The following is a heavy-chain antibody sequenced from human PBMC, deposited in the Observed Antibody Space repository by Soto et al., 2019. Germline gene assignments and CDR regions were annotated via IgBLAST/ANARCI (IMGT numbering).Heavy chain of an antibody. V-gene: IGHV3-30-3*01. Sequence: ESGGGVGQPGRSLRLSCAASGFTFSSYAMHWVRQAPGKGLEWVAVISYDGSNKYYADSVKGRFTISRDNSKNTLYLQMNSLRAEDTAVYYCARLSIAAAGVNWFDPWGQGTLVTVSS. J-gene: IGHJ5*02. CDR3: ARLSIAAAGVNWFDP. CDR2: ISYDGSNK. D-gene: IGHD6-13*01. CDR1: GFTFSSYA.